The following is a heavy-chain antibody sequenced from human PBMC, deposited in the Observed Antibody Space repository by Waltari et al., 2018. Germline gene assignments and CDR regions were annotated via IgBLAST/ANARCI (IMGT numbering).Heavy chain of an antibody. CDR3: ARDSAWRFLEWSEPWDYYYYGMDV. Sequence: QVQLQESGPGLVKPSETLSLTCAVSGYSISSGYYWGWIRQPPGQGLEWIGSIYHSGRPYYNPSLKSRVTISVDTSKNQFSLKLSSVTAADTAVYYCARDSAWRFLEWSEPWDYYYYGMDVWGQGTTVTVSS. CDR1: GYSISSGYY. V-gene: IGHV4-38-2*02. D-gene: IGHD3-3*01. J-gene: IGHJ6*02. CDR2: IYHSGRP.